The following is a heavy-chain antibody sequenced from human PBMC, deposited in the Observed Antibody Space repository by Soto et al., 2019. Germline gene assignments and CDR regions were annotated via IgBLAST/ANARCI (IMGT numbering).Heavy chain of an antibody. CDR1: GYTFTGYY. V-gene: IGHV1-2*02. J-gene: IGHJ4*02. CDR3: ARDLPIVGTTTWDY. CDR2: INPNNGGT. Sequence: QVQLVQSGAEVKKSGASVMVSCKASGYTFTGYYLHWVRHTPGQGLEWMGWINPNNGGTNYVQKFQGRVTMTRDTSISTADMELRRLTSDDTAVYYCARDLPIVGTTTWDYWGQGTLVTVSS. D-gene: IGHD1-26*01.